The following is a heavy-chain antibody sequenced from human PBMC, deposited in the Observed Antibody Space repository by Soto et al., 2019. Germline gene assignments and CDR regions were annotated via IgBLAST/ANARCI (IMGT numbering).Heavy chain of an antibody. CDR3: ARHVFGFGRALQNWFDP. V-gene: IGHV4-39*01. CDR1: GGSISSSSYY. CDR2: IYYSGST. Sequence: SETLSLTCTVSGGSISSSSYYWGWIRQPPGKGLEWIGSIYYSGSTYYNPSLKSRVTISVDTSKNQFSLKLSSVTAADTAVYYGARHVFGFGRALQNWFDPWGQGTLVTVSS. J-gene: IGHJ5*02. D-gene: IGHD3-10*01.